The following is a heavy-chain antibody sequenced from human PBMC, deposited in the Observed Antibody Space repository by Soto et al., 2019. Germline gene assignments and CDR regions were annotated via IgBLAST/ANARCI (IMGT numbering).Heavy chain of an antibody. CDR3: AQLCGGDGYSFDY. Sequence: QVQLVESGGGVVQPGRSLRLSCAASGFTFSSYGMHWVRQAPGKGLEWVAVISYDGSNKYYADSVKGRFTISRDNSKNTLYLQMHSLRAEDTAVYYCAQLCGGDGYSFDYWGQGTLLTVSS. D-gene: IGHD2-21*02. J-gene: IGHJ4*02. CDR2: ISYDGSNK. V-gene: IGHV3-30*18. CDR1: GFTFSSYG.